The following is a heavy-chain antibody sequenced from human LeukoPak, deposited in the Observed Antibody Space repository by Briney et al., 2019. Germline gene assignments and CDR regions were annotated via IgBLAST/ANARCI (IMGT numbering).Heavy chain of an antibody. V-gene: IGHV4-59*01. D-gene: IGHD1-26*01. CDR3: VREGSGSQYYFDY. Sequence: SEALSLTCTVSGGSISGYYWSWIRQPPGKGLEWIGYVYYSGSTNYNPSLKSRVTSSLDTSENQFSLKLSSVTAADTAVYYCVREGSGSQYYFDYWGQGTLVTVSS. J-gene: IGHJ4*02. CDR2: VYYSGST. CDR1: GGSISGYY.